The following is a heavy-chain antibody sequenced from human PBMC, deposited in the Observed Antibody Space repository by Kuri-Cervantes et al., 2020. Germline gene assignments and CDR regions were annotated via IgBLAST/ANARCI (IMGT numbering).Heavy chain of an antibody. J-gene: IGHJ4*02. Sequence: ASVKVSCKASGGTFSSYAISWVRQAPGQRLEWMGWINAGNGNTKYSQKFQGRVTITRDTSASTAYMELSSLRSEDTAVYYCARDSRSSSWYPNGDYWGQGTLVTVSS. D-gene: IGHD6-13*01. V-gene: IGHV1-3*01. CDR3: ARDSRSSSWYPNGDY. CDR1: GGTFSSYA. CDR2: INAGNGNT.